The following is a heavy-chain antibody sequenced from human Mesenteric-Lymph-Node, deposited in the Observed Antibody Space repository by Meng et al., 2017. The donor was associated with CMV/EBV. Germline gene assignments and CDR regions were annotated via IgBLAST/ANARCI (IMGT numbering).Heavy chain of an antibody. CDR3: AIYCSSTSCYRGNGP. Sequence: GESPKIPCVASGFTFSSFGMHWVRQAPGKGLEWVAFIRYDGSNKYFADSVKGRFTISRDNAKNTLYLQMNSLRAEDTAVYYCAIYCSSTSCYRGNGPWGQGTLVTVSS. D-gene: IGHD2-2*01. CDR2: IRYDGSNK. V-gene: IGHV3-30*02. J-gene: IGHJ5*02. CDR1: GFTFSSFG.